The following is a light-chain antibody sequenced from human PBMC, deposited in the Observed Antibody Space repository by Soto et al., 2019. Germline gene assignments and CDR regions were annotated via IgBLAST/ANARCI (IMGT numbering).Light chain of an antibody. V-gene: IGKV3-15*01. CDR2: GAS. CDR1: QSVSSN. CDR3: QEYQNWPLFT. J-gene: IGKJ2*01. Sequence: ETVMTQSPATLSVSPGERATLSCWASQSVSSNLAWYQQRPGQAPRLLIYGASPRATGIPARFSGSGSGTEFTLTISSLQSEVFAVYFCQEYQNWPLFTFGQGTKLEIK.